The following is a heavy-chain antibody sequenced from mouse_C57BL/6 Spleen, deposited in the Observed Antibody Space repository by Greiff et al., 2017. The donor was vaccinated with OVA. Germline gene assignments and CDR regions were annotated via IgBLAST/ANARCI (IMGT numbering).Heavy chain of an antibody. V-gene: IGHV7-3*01. Sequence: EVMLVESGGGLVQPGGSLSLSCAASGFTFTDYYMSWVRQPPGKALEWLGFIRNKANGYTTEYSASVKGRFTISRDNSQSILYLQINALRAEDSATYYCARYDDGYYYAMDYWGQGTSVTVSS. CDR2: IRNKANGYTT. CDR1: GFTFTDYY. J-gene: IGHJ4*01. CDR3: ARYDDGYYYAMDY. D-gene: IGHD2-3*01.